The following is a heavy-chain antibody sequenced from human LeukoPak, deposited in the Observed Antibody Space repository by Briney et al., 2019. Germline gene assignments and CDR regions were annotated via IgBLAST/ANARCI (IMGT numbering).Heavy chain of an antibody. V-gene: IGHV4-39*01. CDR2: IYYSGST. J-gene: IGHJ4*02. CDR3: ARHAILNYPDHYFDY. Sequence: PSETLSLTCTVSGDSISSSRYYWGWIRQPPGKGLEWIANIYYSGSTYYNPSLKSRVTISVDTSKNQFSLKLSSVTAADTAVYYCARHAILNYPDHYFDYWGQGTLVTVSS. D-gene: IGHD2-2*02. CDR1: GDSISSSRYY.